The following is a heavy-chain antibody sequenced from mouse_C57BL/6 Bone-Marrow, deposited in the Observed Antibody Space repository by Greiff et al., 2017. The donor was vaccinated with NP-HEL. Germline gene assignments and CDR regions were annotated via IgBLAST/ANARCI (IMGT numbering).Heavy chain of an antibody. CDR1: GYTFTSYW. CDR3: ARRNYYGSNYYAMDY. J-gene: IGHJ4*01. D-gene: IGHD1-1*01. V-gene: IGHV1-69*01. Sequence: QVQLQQPGAELVMPGASVKLSCKASGYTFTSYWMHWVKQRPGQGLEWIGEIDPSDSYTNYNQKFTGKSTLTVDKSSSTAYMQLSSLTSEDSAVYYCARRNYYGSNYYAMDYWGQGTSVTVSS. CDR2: IDPSDSYT.